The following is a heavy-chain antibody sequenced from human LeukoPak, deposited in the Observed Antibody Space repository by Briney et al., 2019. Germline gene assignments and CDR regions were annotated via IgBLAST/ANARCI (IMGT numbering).Heavy chain of an antibody. CDR2: INPNSGGT. D-gene: IGHD5-12*01. J-gene: IGHJ5*02. CDR1: GYTFTGYY. CDR3: ARGTDGYGSEFDP. V-gene: IGHV1-2*02. Sequence: ASVKVSCKASGYTFTGYYMHWVRQAPGQGLGWMGWINPNSGGTNYAQKFQGRVTMTRDTSISTAYMELSRLRSDDTAVYYCARGTDGYGSEFDPWGQGTLVTVSS.